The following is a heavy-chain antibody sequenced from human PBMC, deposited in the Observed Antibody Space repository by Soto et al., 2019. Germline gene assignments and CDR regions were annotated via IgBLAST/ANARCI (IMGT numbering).Heavy chain of an antibody. D-gene: IGHD3-9*01. CDR2: IYHSGST. CDR1: GGSISSSNW. CDR3: ARDLEYYVILTGYYNRVMGSYYYYYGMDV. J-gene: IGHJ6*02. V-gene: IGHV4-4*02. Sequence: SETLSLTCAVSGGSISSSNWWSWVRQPPGKGLEWIGEIYHSGSTNYNPSLKSRDTISVDKSKNQFSLKLSSVTAADTAVYYFARDLEYYVILTGYYNRVMGSYYYYYGMDVWGQGTTVTVSS.